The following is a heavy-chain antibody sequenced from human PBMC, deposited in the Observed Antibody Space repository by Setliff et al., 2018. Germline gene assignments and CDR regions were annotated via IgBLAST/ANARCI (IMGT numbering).Heavy chain of an antibody. CDR2: ISWDGTRT. CDR1: GFTFDDYA. D-gene: IGHD2-15*01. J-gene: IGHJ4*02. Sequence: GGSLRLSCSTSGFTFDDYAMHWVRQAPGKGLEWVSLISWDGTRTNYGDSLKGRVTISRDNSKNSLFLQMNSLRVEDTALYYCVTDRGNGGNTGLDYWGQGTLVTVSS. V-gene: IGHV3-43D*04. CDR3: VTDRGNGGNTGLDY.